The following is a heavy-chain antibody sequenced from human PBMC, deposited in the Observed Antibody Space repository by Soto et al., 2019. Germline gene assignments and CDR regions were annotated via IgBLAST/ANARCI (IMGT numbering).Heavy chain of an antibody. Sequence: GGSLRLSCAASGFTFTSYWMAWVRQAPGKGLEWVANIKQDGSEKYYVDSVKGRFTISRDNAKNSLYLQMNSLRADDTAVYYCAREVGATYYYYGVDVWGQGTTVTVSS. CDR2: IKQDGSEK. CDR3: AREVGATYYYYGVDV. D-gene: IGHD1-26*01. V-gene: IGHV3-7*01. J-gene: IGHJ6*02. CDR1: GFTFTSYW.